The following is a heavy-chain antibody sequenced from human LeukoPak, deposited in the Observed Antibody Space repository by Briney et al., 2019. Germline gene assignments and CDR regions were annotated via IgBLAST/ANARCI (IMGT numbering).Heavy chain of an antibody. D-gene: IGHD3-10*01. V-gene: IGHV3-30*04. J-gene: IGHJ4*02. CDR3: ARDCRRGAPDYFDR. Sequence: GRSLRLSCTASGFTFSSYPMPWVRQAPGKGLEWVAVIGYDGVNKFYTDSVKGRFTISRDDSKSTLYLQMDSLRAEDTAVYNCARDCRRGAPDYFDRWRQRTQVTVSS. CDR1: GFTFSSYP. CDR2: IGYDGVNK.